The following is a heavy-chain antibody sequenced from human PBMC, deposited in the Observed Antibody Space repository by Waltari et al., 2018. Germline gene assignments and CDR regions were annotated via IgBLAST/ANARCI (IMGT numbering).Heavy chain of an antibody. CDR1: GFTFSNAW. CDR3: ATGYSSSWYVTPDY. J-gene: IGHJ4*02. Sequence: EVQLVESGGGLVKPGGSLRLSCAASGFTFSNAWMSWVRQAPGKGLEWVGRIKSKTDGGTTDYAVPVKGRFTISRNESKNTLYLQMNSLKTEDTAVYYCATGYSSSWYVTPDYWGQETLVTVSS. CDR2: IKSKTDGGTT. V-gene: IGHV3-15*01. D-gene: IGHD6-13*01.